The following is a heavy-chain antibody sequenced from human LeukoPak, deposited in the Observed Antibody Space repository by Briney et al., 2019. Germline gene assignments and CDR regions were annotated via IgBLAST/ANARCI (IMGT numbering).Heavy chain of an antibody. CDR1: GFSLSTSGVG. V-gene: IGHV2-5*02. CDR2: IYWDDDE. Sequence: RKSGPTLVNPTQTLTLTCTFSGFSLSTSGVGVGWIRQPPGKALEWLAVIYWDDDERYSPSLKSRLTITKDTSKNQVVLTVTNVDPVDSATYYCAHIRDLLTAAAYFDCWGQGTLVTVSS. CDR3: AHIRDLLTAAAYFDC. J-gene: IGHJ4*02. D-gene: IGHD6-13*01.